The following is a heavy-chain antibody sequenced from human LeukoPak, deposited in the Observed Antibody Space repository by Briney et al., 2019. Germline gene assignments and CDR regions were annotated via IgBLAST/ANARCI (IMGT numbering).Heavy chain of an antibody. CDR2: ISHDGTNN. V-gene: IGHV3-30*03. J-gene: IGHJ4*02. D-gene: IGHD3-9*01. CDR3: ARDRVRDYDGLTGYFDY. CDR1: GFSFINSG. Sequence: GGSLRLSCASSGFSFINSGMHWVRQAPGKGLEWVAVISHDGTNNYYADPVKGRITISRDNSKSTLDLQMNSLGAEDTAVYCCARDRVRDYDGLTGYFDYWRRGTLATISS.